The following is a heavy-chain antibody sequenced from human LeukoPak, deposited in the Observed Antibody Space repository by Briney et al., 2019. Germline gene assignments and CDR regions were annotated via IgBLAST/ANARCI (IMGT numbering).Heavy chain of an antibody. CDR2: ISSSSSTI. CDR1: GFTFGSYS. J-gene: IGHJ4*02. V-gene: IGHV3-48*04. Sequence: GGSLRLSCAASGFTFGSYSMNWVRQAPGKGLEWVSYISSSSSTIYYADSVKGRFTISRDNAKNSLYLQMSSLRAEDTAVYYCARVAQGYSYGYPLDYWGQGTLVTVSS. CDR3: ARVAQGYSYGYPLDY. D-gene: IGHD5-18*01.